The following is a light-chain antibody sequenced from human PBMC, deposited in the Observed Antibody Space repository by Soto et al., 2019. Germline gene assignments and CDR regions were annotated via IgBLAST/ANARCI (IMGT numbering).Light chain of an antibody. Sequence: IQMTQSPSSLSASVGDRVTITCQASQDINKNLIWYQQKPGKAHKLLIYAASSLQSGVPSRFSGSGSGTDFTLTIRSLQPEDCATYYCKQSYSTPITFGQGTRLEIK. V-gene: IGKV1-39*01. CDR1: QDINKN. CDR2: AAS. CDR3: KQSYSTPIT. J-gene: IGKJ5*01.